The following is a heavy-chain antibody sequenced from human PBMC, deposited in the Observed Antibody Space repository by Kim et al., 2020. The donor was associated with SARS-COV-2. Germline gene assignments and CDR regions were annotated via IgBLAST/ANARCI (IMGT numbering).Heavy chain of an antibody. D-gene: IGHD1-26*01. CDR3: ITDLRWEHTFHY. V-gene: IGHV3-15*01. Sequence: GGSLRLSCRTSGFTFSNAWMSWVRQAPGKGLEWVARIISKSNGGTIEYAAPVEDRFTISRDDSKNTLYLQMNSLKTEDSGIYYCITDLRWEHTFHYWGQGTQVTVSS. CDR1: GFTFSNAW. CDR2: IISKSNGGTI. J-gene: IGHJ4*02.